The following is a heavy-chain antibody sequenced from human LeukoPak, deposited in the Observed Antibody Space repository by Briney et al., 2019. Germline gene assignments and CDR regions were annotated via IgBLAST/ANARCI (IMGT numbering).Heavy chain of an antibody. Sequence: GGSLRLSCAASGFTFSSYSMNWVRQAPGKGLEWVSYISTTGSTIYYADSVKGRFTISRDNAKGSLSLQMNSLRDEDTAVYYCASRFDYWGQGTLVTVSS. CDR3: ASRFDY. CDR2: ISTTGSTI. CDR1: GFTFSSYS. J-gene: IGHJ4*02. V-gene: IGHV3-48*02.